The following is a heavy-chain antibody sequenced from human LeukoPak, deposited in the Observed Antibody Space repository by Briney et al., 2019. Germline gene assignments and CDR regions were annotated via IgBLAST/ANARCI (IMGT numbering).Heavy chain of an antibody. CDR1: GGSSSSYF. CDR2: IHAIGTT. V-gene: IGHV4-4*07. D-gene: IGHD3-10*01. J-gene: IGHJ4*02. CDR3: ARDGADVYGRAFDY. Sequence: SETLSLTGNVSGGSSSSYFWTWIRQPAGKGLEWIGRIHAIGTTNYNSSLKSRVSMSLDTSKNQFSLTLPSVTAADTAVYFRARDGADVYGRAFDYWGQGTLVSVSS.